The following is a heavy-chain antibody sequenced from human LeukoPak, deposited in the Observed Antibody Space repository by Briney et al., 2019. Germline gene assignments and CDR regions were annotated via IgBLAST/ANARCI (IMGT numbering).Heavy chain of an antibody. D-gene: IGHD3-22*01. J-gene: IGHJ5*02. CDR1: GGSISSSSYY. CDR2: GSNSEST. V-gene: IGHV4-39*01. Sequence: KPSETLSLTCTVSGGSISSSSYYWGWIRQPPGKGLEWIGSGSNSESTYYNPSLKSRVTISVDTSKNQFSLKMSSVSAADTAVYYCASQNYFHTRDYVHLEWFDPWGQGSLVTVSS. CDR3: ASQNYFHTRDYVHLEWFDP.